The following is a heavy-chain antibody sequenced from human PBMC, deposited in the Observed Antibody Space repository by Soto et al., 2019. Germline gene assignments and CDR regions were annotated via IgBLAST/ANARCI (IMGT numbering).Heavy chain of an antibody. Sequence: GGSLRLSCAASGFTFSSYSMNWVRQAPGKGLEWVSSISSSSSYIYYADSVKGRFTISRDNAKNSLYLQMNSLRAEDTAVYYCARDLIPNYGMDVWGQGTTVTVS. CDR2: ISSSSSYI. D-gene: IGHD3-9*01. J-gene: IGHJ6*02. V-gene: IGHV3-21*01. CDR1: GFTFSSYS. CDR3: ARDLIPNYGMDV.